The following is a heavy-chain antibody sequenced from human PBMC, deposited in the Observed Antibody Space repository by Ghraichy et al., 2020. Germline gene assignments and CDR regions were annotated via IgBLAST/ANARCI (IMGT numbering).Heavy chain of an antibody. D-gene: IGHD3-22*01. CDR2: ISRSSSTT. Sequence: GGSLRLSCVASGFTFSSYTMNWVRQAPGKGLEWVSYISRSSSTTYYADSVKGRVTISRDNAKNSLYLQMNSLRDEDTAVYYCARDSRARYYYDSNPPFDAFDIWGQGTMVTVSS. V-gene: IGHV3-48*02. CDR3: ARDSRARYYYDSNPPFDAFDI. J-gene: IGHJ3*02. CDR1: GFTFSSYT.